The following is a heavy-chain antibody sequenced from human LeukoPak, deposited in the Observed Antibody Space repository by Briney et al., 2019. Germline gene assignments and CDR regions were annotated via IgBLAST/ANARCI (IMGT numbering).Heavy chain of an antibody. CDR1: GGSISSYY. CDR2: IYYSGST. D-gene: IGHD3-10*01. V-gene: IGHV4-59*12. J-gene: IGHJ4*02. CDR3: ARYRYYYGSGSYYQYFDY. Sequence: SETLSLTCTVSGGSISSYYWSWIRQPPGKGLEWIGYIYYSGSTNYNPSLKSRVTIPVDTSKNQFSLKLSSVTAADTAVYYCARYRYYYGSGSYYQYFDYWGQGTLVTVSS.